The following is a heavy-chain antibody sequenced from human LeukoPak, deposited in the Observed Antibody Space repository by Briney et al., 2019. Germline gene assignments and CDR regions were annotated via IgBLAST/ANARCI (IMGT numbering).Heavy chain of an antibody. CDR1: GGSISSYY. CDR2: IYYSGST. Sequence: PSETLSLTCTVSGGSISSYYWSWIRQPPGKGLEWIGYIYYSGSTNYNPSLKSRVTISVDTSKNQFSLKLSSVTAADTAVYYCARHVDGDHFDYWGQGTLVTVSS. CDR3: ARHVDGDHFDY. J-gene: IGHJ4*02. V-gene: IGHV4-59*08. D-gene: IGHD4-17*01.